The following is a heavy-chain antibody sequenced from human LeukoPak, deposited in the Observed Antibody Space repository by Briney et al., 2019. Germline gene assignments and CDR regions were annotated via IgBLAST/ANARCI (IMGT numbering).Heavy chain of an antibody. D-gene: IGHD6-13*01. J-gene: IGHJ6*02. CDR3: ARGVIAAAGYYYYGMDV. CDR1: GFTFSSYG. CDR2: IWYDGGNK. Sequence: GRSLRLSCAASGFTFSSYGMHWVRQAPGKGLEWVAVIWYDGGNKYYADSVKGRFTISRDNSKNTLYLQMNSLRAEDTAVYYCARGVIAAAGYYYYGMDVWGQGTTVTVSS. V-gene: IGHV3-33*01.